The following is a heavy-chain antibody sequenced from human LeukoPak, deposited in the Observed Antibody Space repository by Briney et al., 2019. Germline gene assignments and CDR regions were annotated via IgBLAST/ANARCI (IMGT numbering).Heavy chain of an antibody. J-gene: IGHJ4*02. CDR2: VSAGGIT. CDR1: GFTFDNYA. D-gene: IGHD1-7*01. V-gene: IGHV3-23*01. CDR3: AKRLYLKELPGSSFDH. Sequence: PGGSLRLSCAASGFTFDNYAMSWVRQVPGKGLEWVSAVSAGGITHYGDSVRGRFTVSRDNSRNTLYLEMDNLRVEDTAVYYCAKRLYLKELPGSSFDHWGQGTLVTVSS.